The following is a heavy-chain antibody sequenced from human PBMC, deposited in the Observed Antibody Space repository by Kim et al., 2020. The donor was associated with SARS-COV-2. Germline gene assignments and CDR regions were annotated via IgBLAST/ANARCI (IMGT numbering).Heavy chain of an antibody. Sequence: VTGRFTISRDNSKNTLYLQMNSLRAEDTAVYYCAKVGATQNYYYYYGMDVWGQGTTVTVSS. J-gene: IGHJ6*02. V-gene: IGHV3-30*02. D-gene: IGHD3-16*01. CDR3: AKVGATQNYYYYYGMDV.